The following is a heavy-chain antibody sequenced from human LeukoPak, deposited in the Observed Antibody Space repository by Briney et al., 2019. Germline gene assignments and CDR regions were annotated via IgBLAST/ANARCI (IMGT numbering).Heavy chain of an antibody. D-gene: IGHD6-6*01. CDR2: INPNSGGT. J-gene: IGHJ4*02. V-gene: IGHV1-2*02. CDR3: ARDPEYSSSSRGFDY. CDR1: GYTFTGYY. Sequence: GASVKVSCKASGYTFTGYYMHWVRQAPGQGLEWMGWINPNSGGTNYAQKFQGRVTMTRDTSISTAYMELSRLRSDDTAVYYCARDPEYSSSSRGFDYWGQGTLVTVSS.